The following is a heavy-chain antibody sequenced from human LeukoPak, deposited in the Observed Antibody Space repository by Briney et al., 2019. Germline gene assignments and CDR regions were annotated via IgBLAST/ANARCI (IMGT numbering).Heavy chain of an antibody. D-gene: IGHD4-17*01. Sequence: GGSLRLSCAASGFTFSSDDMSWVRQAPGKGLEWVSTIVGSRGTTYYADSVKGRFTISRDNSKNTLYLQMNSLRAEDTAVYYCARDRLSGDYSPYDAFDIWGQGTMVTVSS. CDR2: IVGSRGTT. J-gene: IGHJ3*02. CDR3: ARDRLSGDYSPYDAFDI. CDR1: GFTFSSDD. V-gene: IGHV3-23*01.